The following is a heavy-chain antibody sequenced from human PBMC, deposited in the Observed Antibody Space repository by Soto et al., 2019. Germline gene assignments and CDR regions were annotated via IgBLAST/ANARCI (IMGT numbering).Heavy chain of an antibody. V-gene: IGHV3-7*01. CDR2: IRGNGSEK. CDR1: GFTLSNHW. CDR3: AGGHYGMVV. J-gene: IGHJ6*02. Sequence: EVQLVESGGDLVQPGGSLRLSCAASGFTLSNHWTTWVRQAPGKGLEWVANIRGNGSEKYYVDSVKGRFTISRYNAKNSVYLQMTSLRGEDTAGYYCAGGHYGMVVWGQGTTVTVSS.